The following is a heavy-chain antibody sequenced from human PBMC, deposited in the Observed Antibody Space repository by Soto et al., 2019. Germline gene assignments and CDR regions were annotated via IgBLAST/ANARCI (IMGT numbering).Heavy chain of an antibody. Sequence: SETLSLTCAVYGGSFSGYYWSWIRQPPGKGLEWIGEINHSGSTNYNPSLKSRVTISVDTSKNQFSLKLSSVTAADTAVYYCARFRLGARYYYYYGMDVWGQGTTVTVSS. J-gene: IGHJ6*02. CDR3: ARFRLGARYYYYYGMDV. D-gene: IGHD3-22*01. CDR1: GGSFSGYY. V-gene: IGHV4-34*01. CDR2: INHSGST.